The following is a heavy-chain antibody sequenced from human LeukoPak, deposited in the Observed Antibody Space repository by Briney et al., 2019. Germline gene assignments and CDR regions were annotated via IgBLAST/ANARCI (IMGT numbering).Heavy chain of an antibody. CDR2: IYYSGST. Sequence: SETLSLTCTVSGGSISSGGYYWSWIRQHPGKGLEWIGYIYYSGSTYYNPSLKSRVTISVDTSKNQFSLKLSSVTAADTAVYYCARGRWGYSNGTAFDYWGQGTLVTVSS. V-gene: IGHV4-31*03. CDR1: GGSISSGGYY. CDR3: ARGRWGYSNGTAFDY. J-gene: IGHJ4*02. D-gene: IGHD5-18*01.